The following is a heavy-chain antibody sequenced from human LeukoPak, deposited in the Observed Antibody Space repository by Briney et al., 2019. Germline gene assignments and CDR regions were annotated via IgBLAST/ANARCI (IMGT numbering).Heavy chain of an antibody. D-gene: IGHD5-12*01. Sequence: GGSLRLSCAASGLTVSSNYMNWVRQAPGKGLEWVSVIYSGGSTYYADSVKGRFTISRDNSKNTLYLQMNSLRAEDTAVYYCATKEGYSGYDSAFDIWGQGTMVTVSS. CDR1: GLTVSSNY. J-gene: IGHJ3*02. V-gene: IGHV3-66*01. CDR2: IYSGGST. CDR3: ATKEGYSGYDSAFDI.